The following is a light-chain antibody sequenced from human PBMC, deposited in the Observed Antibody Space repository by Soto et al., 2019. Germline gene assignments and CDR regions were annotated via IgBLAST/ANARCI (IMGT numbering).Light chain of an antibody. CDR3: CSYAGSYTHYV. J-gene: IGLJ1*01. CDR2: DVS. Sequence: QSALTQPRSVSGYPGQSVTISCTGTSSDVGGYNYVSWYQQHPGKAPKFMIYDVSKRPSGVPDRFSGSKSGNTASLTISGLQAEDEADYYCCSYAGSYTHYVFGTGTKLTVL. V-gene: IGLV2-11*01. CDR1: SSDVGGYNY.